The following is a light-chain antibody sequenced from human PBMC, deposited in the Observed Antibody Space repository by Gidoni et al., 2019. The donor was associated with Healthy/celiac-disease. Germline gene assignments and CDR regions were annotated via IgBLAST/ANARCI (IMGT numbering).Light chain of an antibody. CDR1: QSVSSSY. V-gene: IGKV3-20*01. CDR3: QQYGSSPVT. J-gene: IGKJ2*01. CDR2: GAS. Sequence: EIVLTQSPGTLSLSPGERATLSCRASQSVSSSYLAWYQQKPGQAPRLLIYGASSRATGIPDRFSGRGSGTDFTLTISRLEPEDFAVYYCQQYGSSPVTFGQGTKLEIK.